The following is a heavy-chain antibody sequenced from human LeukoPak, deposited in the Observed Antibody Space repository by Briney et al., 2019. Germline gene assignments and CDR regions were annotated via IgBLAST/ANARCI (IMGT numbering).Heavy chain of an antibody. CDR3: ARGRLSLTHIAAAGTEDHYYYYYYMDV. Sequence: GGSLRLSCAASGFTFSSYGMHWVRQAPGKGLEWVAVISYDGSNKCYADSVKGRFTISRDNSKNTLYLQMNSLRAEDTAVYYCARGRLSLTHIAAAGTEDHYYYYYYMDVWGKGTTVTVSS. D-gene: IGHD6-13*01. CDR2: ISYDGSNK. CDR1: GFTFSSYG. V-gene: IGHV3-30*03. J-gene: IGHJ6*03.